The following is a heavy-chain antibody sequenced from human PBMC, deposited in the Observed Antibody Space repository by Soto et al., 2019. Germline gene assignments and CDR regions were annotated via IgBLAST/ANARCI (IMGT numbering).Heavy chain of an antibody. D-gene: IGHD1-20*01. J-gene: IGHJ4*02. CDR2: VFYTGFT. CDR3: ATSQKGYNWNYFDH. V-gene: IGHV4-39*01. CDR1: GGSLRGSYYC. Sequence: PSETLYLPCAVSGGSLRGSYYCWGWLRQYPGKGPEWIVSVFYTGFTSYNPSLESRVSVSVDTSKNQFSLKVSGVSAADTAVYYCATSQKGYNWNYFDHWGQGALVTVSS.